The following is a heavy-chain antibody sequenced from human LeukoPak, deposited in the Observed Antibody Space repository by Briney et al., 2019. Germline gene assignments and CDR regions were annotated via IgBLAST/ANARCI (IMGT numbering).Heavy chain of an antibody. V-gene: IGHV2-70*04. CDR1: GSGPATSGRR. CDR3: ALQVPYDSSWGAPVPIDY. J-gene: IGHJ4*02. Sequence: GPTVANPTQTLTLTVTFTGSGPATSGRRVRWILQPPGKALERLAQKTREDDKSYTTSLKTRLNNRNDTSKNQVVLTMTNMDPVDTATYYCALQVPYDSSWGAPVPIDYWGQGNLGTVSS. D-gene: IGHD3-22*01. CDR2: KTREDDK.